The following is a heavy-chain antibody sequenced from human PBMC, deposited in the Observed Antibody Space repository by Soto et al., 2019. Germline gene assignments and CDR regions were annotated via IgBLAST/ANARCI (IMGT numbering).Heavy chain of an antibody. V-gene: IGHV3-30-3*01. CDR1: VFTFSSYA. CDR2: ISYDGSNK. J-gene: IGHJ6*01. Sequence: VGSLRLSCASSVFTFSSYAMHWVRHSPGKWLEWVAVISYDGSNKYYADSVKGRFTISRDNSKNTLYLQMNSLRAEDTAVYYCARDADGSGSYYNGMEVWGQGTRVMVSS. D-gene: IGHD3-10*01. CDR3: ARDADGSGSYYNGMEV.